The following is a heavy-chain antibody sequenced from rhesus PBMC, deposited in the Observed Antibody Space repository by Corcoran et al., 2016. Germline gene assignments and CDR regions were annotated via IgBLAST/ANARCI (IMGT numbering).Heavy chain of an antibody. CDR1: GFTFSSYG. CDR3: AKEEYSGYSYDAFDF. V-gene: IGHV3S5*01. CDR2: INIGGGST. D-gene: IGHD5-24*01. J-gene: IGHJ3*01. Sequence: EVQLVETGGGLVQPGGSLKLSCAASGFTFSSYGMSWVRQAPRKGLEWVSAINIGGGSTYSADSVKCQFTISRDNSKNTLSLQMNSLRAEDTAVYYCAKEEYSGYSYDAFDFWGQGLRVTVSS.